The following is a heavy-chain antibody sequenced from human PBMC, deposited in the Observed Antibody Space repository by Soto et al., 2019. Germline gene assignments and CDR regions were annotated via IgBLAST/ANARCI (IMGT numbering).Heavy chain of an antibody. CDR2: IYYSGST. D-gene: IGHD6-19*01. CDR3: ARHKPNSSGWYYYGMDL. V-gene: IGHV4-39*01. J-gene: IGHJ6*02. Sequence: SETLSLNCTVSGASISSSGYYWGWILHPPGKGLECIGSIYYSGSTYYNPSLKSLVTISVDTSKNQFSLKLSSVTAADTAVYYCARHKPNSSGWYYYGMDLWGQGTTVT. CDR1: GASISSSGYY.